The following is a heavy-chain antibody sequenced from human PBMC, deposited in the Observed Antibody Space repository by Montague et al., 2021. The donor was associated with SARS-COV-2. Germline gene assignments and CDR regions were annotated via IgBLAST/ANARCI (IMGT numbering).Heavy chain of an antibody. D-gene: IGHD4-17*01. V-gene: IGHV6-1*01. Sequence: CAISGDSVSSDTAAWHWIRQSPSRGLEWLGRTFYRSQWHTDSAASVRSRISFSGDISKNQFSLHLNSVTPKDTAIYYCARDGDYGGTWYSFLQNWGQGTLVIVSS. J-gene: IGHJ1*01. CDR1: GDSVSSDTAA. CDR3: ARDGDYGGTWYSFLQN. CDR2: TFYRSQWHT.